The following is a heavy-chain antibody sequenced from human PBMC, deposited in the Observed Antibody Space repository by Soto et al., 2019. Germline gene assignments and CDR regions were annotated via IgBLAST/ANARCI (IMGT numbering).Heavy chain of an antibody. J-gene: IGHJ5*02. V-gene: IGHV4-30-4*01. CDR2: IYYSGST. D-gene: IGHD4-4*01. Sequence: SETLSLTCTVSGGSISSGDYFWTWIRQPPGKGLEWIGYIYYSGSTYYNPSLKSRVSISVDTSKNHFSLKLSSVTAADTAVYYCARGATTIITDWFDPWGQGTLVTVSS. CDR3: ARGATTIITDWFDP. CDR1: GGSISSGDYF.